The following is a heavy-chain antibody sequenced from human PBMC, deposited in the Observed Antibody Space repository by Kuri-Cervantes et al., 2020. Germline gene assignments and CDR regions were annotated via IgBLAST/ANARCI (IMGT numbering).Heavy chain of an antibody. V-gene: IGHV1-18*01. D-gene: IGHD3-3*01. Sequence: ASVKVSCKASGYTFTSYSISWVRQAPGQGLEWMGWISAYNGNTNYAQKLQGRVTMTTDTSTSTAYMELRSLRSDDTAVYYCARKQSTYYDFWQYYYYYGMDVWGQGTTVTVSS. CDR2: ISAYNGNT. CDR1: GYTFTSYS. CDR3: ARKQSTYYDFWQYYYYYGMDV. J-gene: IGHJ6*02.